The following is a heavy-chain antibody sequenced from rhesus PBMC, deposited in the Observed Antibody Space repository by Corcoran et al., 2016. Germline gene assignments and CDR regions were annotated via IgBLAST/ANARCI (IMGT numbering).Heavy chain of an antibody. D-gene: IGHD1-1*01. V-gene: IGHV4-99*01. J-gene: IGHJ4*01. CDR1: GSSINNGFF. CDR3: AILRAGK. CDR2: ISGSSGNT. Sequence: QVQLQESGPGLVKPSETLSLTCAVSGSSINNGFFWGWIRQPPGKGLENIGYISGSSGNTYYNPSLKSRVTISKDTSKNQFSLKLRSVTAADTALYYCAILRAGKWGQGVLVTVSS.